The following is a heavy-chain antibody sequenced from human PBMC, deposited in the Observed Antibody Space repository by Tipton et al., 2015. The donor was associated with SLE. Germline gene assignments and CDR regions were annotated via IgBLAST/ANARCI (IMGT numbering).Heavy chain of an antibody. CDR1: GGSISGYH. J-gene: IGHJ6*02. D-gene: IGHD2-15*01. CDR2: ISYTETT. V-gene: IGHV4-59*08. CDR3: ARHVGVAYYYAMDV. Sequence: TLSLTCTVSGGSISGYHWSWLRQPPGKGLEWFGYISYTETTKYNPSLESRVIISVDTSKNQFSLRLSSVTAADTAMYYCARHVGVAYYYAMDVWGQGTTVVISS.